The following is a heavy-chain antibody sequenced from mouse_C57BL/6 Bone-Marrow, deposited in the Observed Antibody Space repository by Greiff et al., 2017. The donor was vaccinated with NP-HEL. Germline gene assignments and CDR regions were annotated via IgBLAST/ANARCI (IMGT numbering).Heavy chain of an antibody. CDR3: AGSTITTVVARYAMDY. CDR2: INPGSGGT. J-gene: IGHJ4*01. V-gene: IGHV1-54*01. D-gene: IGHD1-1*01. Sequence: VKLQESGAELVRPGTSVKVSCKASGYAFTNYLIEWVKQRPGQGLEWIGVINPGSGGTNYNEKFKGKATLTADKSSSTANMQLSSLTSEDSAVYFCAGSTITTVVARYAMDYWGQGTTVTVSS. CDR1: GYAFTNYL.